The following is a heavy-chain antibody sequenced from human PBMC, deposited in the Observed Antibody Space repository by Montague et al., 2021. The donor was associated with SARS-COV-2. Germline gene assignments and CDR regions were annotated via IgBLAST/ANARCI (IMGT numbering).Heavy chain of an antibody. Sequence: SETLSLTCTVSGASISSNLFYWGWIRQTPGKALEWIGDISYTGSTYYNPSLKSRVTVAVDTSTNQFSLRLSTLTAAGTAMYYCARPVDPCGGNCRIWSFDLWGRGSLVTVSS. CDR1: GASISSNLFY. J-gene: IGHJ2*01. CDR2: ISYTGST. V-gene: IGHV4-39*01. D-gene: IGHD4-23*01. CDR3: ARPVDPCGGNCRIWSFDL.